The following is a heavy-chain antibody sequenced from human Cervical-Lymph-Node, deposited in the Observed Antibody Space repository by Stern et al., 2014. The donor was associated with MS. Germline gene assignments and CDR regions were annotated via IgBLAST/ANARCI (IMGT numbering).Heavy chain of an antibody. D-gene: IGHD1-1*01. V-gene: IGHV1-69*01. CDR1: GGTLSSYA. CDR3: ATGERKYNWFDP. J-gene: IGHJ5*02. Sequence: VQLVESGAEVKKPGSSVKVSCKASGGTLSSYAISWLRQAPGQGLEWVGGIVPIFGRTNYAQRFQGRVTITADESTNTAYMEISSLTSEDTAIYYCATGERKYNWFDPWGQGTLVTVSA. CDR2: IVPIFGRT.